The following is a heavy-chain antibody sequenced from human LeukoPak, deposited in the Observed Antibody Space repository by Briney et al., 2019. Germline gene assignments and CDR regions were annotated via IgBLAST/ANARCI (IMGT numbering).Heavy chain of an antibody. CDR2: IYSGGST. D-gene: IGHD2-15*01. Sequence: GGSLRLSCAASGFTVSSNYMSWVRQAPGKGLEWVSAIYSGGSTYYADSVKGRFTISRDNSKNTLYLQMNSLRAEDTAVYYCARERGGYYFDYWGQGTLVTVSS. CDR3: ARERGGYYFDY. J-gene: IGHJ4*02. V-gene: IGHV3-53*01. CDR1: GFTVSSNY.